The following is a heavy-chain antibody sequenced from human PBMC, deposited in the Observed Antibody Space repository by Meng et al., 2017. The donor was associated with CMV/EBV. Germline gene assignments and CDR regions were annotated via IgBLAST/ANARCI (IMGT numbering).Heavy chain of an antibody. CDR3: AREGGGDSSSTPYYFDY. Sequence: ASVKVSCKASGYTFTSYGISWVRQAPGQGLEWMGWISAYNGNTNYAQKRQGRVTMTTDTSTSTAYMELRSLRSDDTAVYYCAREGGGDSSSTPYYFDYWGQGTLVTVSS. V-gene: IGHV1-18*01. CDR2: ISAYNGNT. J-gene: IGHJ4*02. CDR1: GYTFTSYG. D-gene: IGHD6-6*01.